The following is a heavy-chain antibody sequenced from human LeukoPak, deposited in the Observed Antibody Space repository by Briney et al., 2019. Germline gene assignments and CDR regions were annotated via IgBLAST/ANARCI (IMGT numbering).Heavy chain of an antibody. D-gene: IGHD3-9*01. Sequence: PGGSLRLSCAASGFTFSTYAMSWVRQAPGKGLEWVSGISHGGGDTYYADSVKGRFTNSRDNSKNTLYLQMDSLRAEDTAVYYCAKDSRWRATGYYGYWGQGTLVTVSS. CDR3: AKDSRWRATGYYGY. V-gene: IGHV3-23*01. J-gene: IGHJ4*02. CDR2: ISHGGGDT. CDR1: GFTFSTYA.